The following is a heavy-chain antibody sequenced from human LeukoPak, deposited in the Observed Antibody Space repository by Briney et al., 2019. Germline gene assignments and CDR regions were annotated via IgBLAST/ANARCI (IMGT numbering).Heavy chain of an antibody. CDR1: GFIFNYCA. J-gene: IGHJ3*02. CDR3: AKSGYSSGWFRAFDI. CDR2: ISGSDGST. D-gene: IGHD6-19*01. Sequence: GGSLRLSCATSGFIFNYCAMSWVRQAPGKGLEWVSGISGSDGSTYYADSVKGRFSISRDNSKKTLFLQMNSLRAEDTAVYYCAKSGYSSGWFRAFDIWGQGTLVTVSS. V-gene: IGHV3-23*01.